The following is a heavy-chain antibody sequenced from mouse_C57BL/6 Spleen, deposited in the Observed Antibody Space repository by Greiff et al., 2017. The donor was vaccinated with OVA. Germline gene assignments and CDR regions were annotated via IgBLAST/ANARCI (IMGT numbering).Heavy chain of an antibody. V-gene: IGHV1-50*01. D-gene: IGHD3-3*01. J-gene: IGHJ2*01. Sequence: VQLQQSGAELVKPGASVKLSCKASGYTFTSYWMQWVKQRPGQGLEWIGEIDPSDSYTNYNQKFKGKATLTVDTSSSTAYMQLSSLTSEDSAVYYCARPGREFDYWGQGTTLTVSS. CDR3: ARPGREFDY. CDR2: IDPSDSYT. CDR1: GYTFTSYW.